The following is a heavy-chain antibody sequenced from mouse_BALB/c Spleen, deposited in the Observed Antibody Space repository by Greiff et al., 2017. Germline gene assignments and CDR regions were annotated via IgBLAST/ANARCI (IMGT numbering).Heavy chain of an antibody. Sequence: EVQVVESGAELVRSGASVKLSCTASGFNIKDYYMHWVKQRPEQGLEWIGWIDPENGDTEYAPKFQGKATMTADTSSNTAYLQLSSLTSEDTAVYYCTRSFYYYGSREYFDVWGAGTTVTVSS. V-gene: IGHV14-4*02. CDR3: TRSFYYYGSREYFDV. CDR1: GFNIKDYY. J-gene: IGHJ1*01. CDR2: IDPENGDT. D-gene: IGHD1-1*01.